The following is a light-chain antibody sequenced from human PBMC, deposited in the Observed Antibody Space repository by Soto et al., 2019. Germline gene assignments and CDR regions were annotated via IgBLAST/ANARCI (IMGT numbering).Light chain of an antibody. Sequence: EIAMTQSPATPSVSPGERAPLSCRASQSVSSYLAWYQQKPGQAPRLLIYDASNRATGIPDRFSGSGSGTDFTLTISRLEPEEFAVYYGQQYGSSGTFGQGTKVDIK. CDR1: QSVSSY. CDR3: QQYGSSGT. J-gene: IGKJ1*01. V-gene: IGKV3-20*01. CDR2: DAS.